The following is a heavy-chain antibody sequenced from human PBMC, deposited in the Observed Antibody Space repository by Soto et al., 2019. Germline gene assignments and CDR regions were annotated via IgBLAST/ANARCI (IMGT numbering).Heavy chain of an antibody. CDR3: ASGVGFGELAKKGWYFDL. Sequence: QVQLVQSGAEVKKPGSSVKVSCKASGGTFSSYAISWVRQAPGQGLEWMGGIIPIFGTANYAQKFQGRVTITADESTSTAYMGLSSLRSEDTAVYYCASGVGFGELAKKGWYFDLWGRGTLVTVSS. J-gene: IGHJ2*01. CDR2: IIPIFGTA. CDR1: GGTFSSYA. V-gene: IGHV1-69*01. D-gene: IGHD3-10*01.